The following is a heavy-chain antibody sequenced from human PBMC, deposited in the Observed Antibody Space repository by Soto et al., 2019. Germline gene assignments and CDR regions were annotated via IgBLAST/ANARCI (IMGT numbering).Heavy chain of an antibody. D-gene: IGHD3-22*01. CDR2: ISYDGSNK. CDR3: ARAIVVITHFDY. J-gene: IGHJ4*02. Sequence: VQLVESGGGLVQPGGSLRLSCAASGFTFSSYAMHWVRQAPGKGLEWVAVISYDGSNKYYTDSVKGRFTISRDNSKDTLYLQMNSLRADDTAVYYCARAIVVITHFDYWGQGTLVTVSS. CDR1: GFTFSSYA. V-gene: IGHV3-30-3*01.